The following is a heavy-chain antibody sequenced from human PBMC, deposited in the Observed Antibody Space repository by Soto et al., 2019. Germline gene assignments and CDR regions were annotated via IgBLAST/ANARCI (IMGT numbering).Heavy chain of an antibody. CDR3: AKDLGYSGYGMAV. CDR2: ISWNSGSI. D-gene: IGHD5-12*01. CDR1: GFTFDDYA. V-gene: IGHV3-9*01. Sequence: ESGGGLVQPGRSLRLSCAASGFTFDDYAMHWVRQAPGKGLEWVSGISWNSGSIGYADSVKGRFTISRDNAKNSLYLQMNSLRAEDTALYYCAKDLGYSGYGMAVWGKGTTVTVSS. J-gene: IGHJ6*04.